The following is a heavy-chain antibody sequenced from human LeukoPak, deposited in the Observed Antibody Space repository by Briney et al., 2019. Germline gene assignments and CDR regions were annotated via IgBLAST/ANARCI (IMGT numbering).Heavy chain of an antibody. Sequence: PGGSLRLSCAASGFWFSSYGINWVRQAPGKGLEWVSVISGNGDDAFYADSVKGRFRISRDNSKNTVYLQMNSLRADDTAVYYCAKRDWPYYFDYWGQGTLVAVSS. J-gene: IGHJ4*02. CDR1: GFWFSSYG. CDR3: AKRDWPYYFDY. D-gene: IGHD3/OR15-3a*01. V-gene: IGHV3-23*01. CDR2: ISGNGDDA.